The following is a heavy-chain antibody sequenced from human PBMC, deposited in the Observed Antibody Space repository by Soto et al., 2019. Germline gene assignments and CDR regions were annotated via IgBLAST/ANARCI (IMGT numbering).Heavy chain of an antibody. Sequence: PGGSLRLSCAASVFTFSSYYMHLVRQATGKGLECVSAIGTAGDAYYPGSVKGRFTISRENAKNSLYLQMNSLRAGYTAVYYCARVKKRGPYVLLRFGGSGPLNAFDIRGQGKMVTVSS. CDR2: IGTAGDA. J-gene: IGHJ3*02. CDR1: VFTFSSYY. D-gene: IGHD3-10*01. V-gene: IGHV3-13*01. CDR3: ARVKKRGPYVLLRFGGSGPLNAFDI.